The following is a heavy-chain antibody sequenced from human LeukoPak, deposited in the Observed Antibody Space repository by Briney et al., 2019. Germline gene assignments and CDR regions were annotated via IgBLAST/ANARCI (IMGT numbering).Heavy chain of an antibody. CDR1: GGTFSSYT. J-gene: IGHJ5*02. CDR3: ARDGSGSYYDRGWFDP. CDR2: MNPNSGNT. V-gene: IGHV1-8*02. Sequence: ASVKVPCKASGGTFSSYTINWVRQATGQGLEWMGWMNPNSGNTGYAQKFQGRVTMTRNTSISTAYMELSSLTSEDTAVYYCARDGSGSYYDRGWFDPWGQGTLVTVSS. D-gene: IGHD3-10*01.